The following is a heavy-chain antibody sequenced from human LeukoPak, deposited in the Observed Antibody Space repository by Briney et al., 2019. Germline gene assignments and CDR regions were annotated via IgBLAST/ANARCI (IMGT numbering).Heavy chain of an antibody. Sequence: ASVKVSCKASGYTFTSYYMHWVRQAPGQGLEWMGIINPSGGSTSYAQKFQGRVTMTRDMSTSTVYMELSSVTAADTAVYYCARGDTAMATYYFDYWGQGTLVTVSS. V-gene: IGHV1-46*01. CDR3: ARGDTAMATYYFDY. CDR2: INPSGGST. J-gene: IGHJ4*02. CDR1: GYTFTSYY. D-gene: IGHD5-18*01.